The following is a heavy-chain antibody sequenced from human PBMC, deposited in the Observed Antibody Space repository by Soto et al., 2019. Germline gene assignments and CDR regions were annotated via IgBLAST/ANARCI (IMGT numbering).Heavy chain of an antibody. CDR1: GFTFNSYG. CDR2: ISFDGRNT. D-gene: IGHD6-13*01. Sequence: GGSLRLSCAASGFTFNSYGMHWVRQAPGKGLEWVVVISFDGRNTYYADSVKGRFTISRDNSKNTLYLQMTSLRAEDTAVYYCATLAKQQLVLGAFDIWGQGTMVTVSS. J-gene: IGHJ3*02. CDR3: ATLAKQQLVLGAFDI. V-gene: IGHV3-30*03.